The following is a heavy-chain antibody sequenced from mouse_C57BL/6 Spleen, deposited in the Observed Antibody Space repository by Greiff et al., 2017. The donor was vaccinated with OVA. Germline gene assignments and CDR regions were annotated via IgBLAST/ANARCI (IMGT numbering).Heavy chain of an antibody. V-gene: IGHV1-15*01. CDR3: TRDLGRYYFDY. CDR2: IDPETGGT. CDR1: GYTFTDYE. Sequence: VQLQQSGAELVRPGASVTLSCKASGYTFTDYEMHWVKQTPVHGLEWIGAIDPETGGTAYNQKFKGKAILTADKSSSTAYMELRSLTSEDSAVYYCTRDLGRYYFDYWGQGTTLTVSS. J-gene: IGHJ2*01. D-gene: IGHD4-1*01.